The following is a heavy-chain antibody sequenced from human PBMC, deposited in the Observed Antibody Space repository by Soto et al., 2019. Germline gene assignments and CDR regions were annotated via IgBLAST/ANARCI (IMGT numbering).Heavy chain of an antibody. CDR3: ARVSSWSCFDY. CDR1: GYTFTSYY. Sequence: QVQLVLSGAEVQKPGASVKVSCKASGYTFTSYYMQWVGQAPGQELEWMGIINASGGSTSYAQKCQDRVTMTRDTSTSTVYMELSSLRSEDTAVYYCARVSSWSCFDYWGHGTLVTVSS. V-gene: IGHV1-46*01. J-gene: IGHJ4*01. D-gene: IGHD6-13*01. CDR2: INASGGST.